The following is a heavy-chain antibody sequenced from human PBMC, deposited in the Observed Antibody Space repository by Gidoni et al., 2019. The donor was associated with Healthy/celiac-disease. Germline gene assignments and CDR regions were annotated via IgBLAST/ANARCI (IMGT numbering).Heavy chain of an antibody. CDR1: GFTFSCYG. J-gene: IGHJ6*02. CDR3: AKDRSTYYDFWSGYSSGDGMDV. CDR2: ISDDGSNK. D-gene: IGHD3-3*01. Sequence: QVQLVESGGGVVQPGRSLSLACAASGFTFSCYGMHWVRQAPGKGLEWVAVISDDGSNKYYADAVKGRFTISRDNSKNTLYLQMNSLRAEDTAVYDCAKDRSTYYDFWSGYSSGDGMDVWGQGTTVTVSS. V-gene: IGHV3-30*18.